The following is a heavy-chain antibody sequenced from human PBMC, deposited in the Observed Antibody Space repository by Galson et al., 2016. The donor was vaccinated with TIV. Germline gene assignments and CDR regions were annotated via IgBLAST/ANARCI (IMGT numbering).Heavy chain of an antibody. Sequence: PALVKPTQTLTLTCTFSGFSPSTYGMSVGWIRQPPGKALEWLARIDWDDDKFYNSSLKTRLTISKDISRNQVVLTMTNMDPVDAATYYCARAPISIFGLATSYYFDYWGQGTLVTVSS. D-gene: IGHD3-3*01. J-gene: IGHJ4*02. CDR1: GFSPSTYGMS. V-gene: IGHV2-70*17. CDR2: IDWDDDK. CDR3: ARAPISIFGLATSYYFDY.